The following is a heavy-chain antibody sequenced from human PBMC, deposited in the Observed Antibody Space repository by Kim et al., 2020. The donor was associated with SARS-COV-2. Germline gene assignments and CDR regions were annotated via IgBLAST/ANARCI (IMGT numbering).Heavy chain of an antibody. D-gene: IGHD6-19*01. Sequence: GGSLRLSCAASGFTFSSYGMHWVRQAPGKGLEWVAVIWYDGSNKYYADSVKGRFTISRDNSKNTLYLQMNSLRAEDTAVYYCARGIAVAGSTAEYYFDYWGQGTLVTVSS. V-gene: IGHV3-33*01. CDR2: IWYDGSNK. CDR1: GFTFSSYG. CDR3: ARGIAVAGSTAEYYFDY. J-gene: IGHJ4*02.